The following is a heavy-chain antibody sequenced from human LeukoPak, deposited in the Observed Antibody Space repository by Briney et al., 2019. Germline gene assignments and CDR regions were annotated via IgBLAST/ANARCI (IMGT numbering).Heavy chain of an antibody. D-gene: IGHD6-13*01. V-gene: IGHV3-20*04. CDR2: INWNGGST. J-gene: IGHJ6*03. CDR1: GFTFDDYG. Sequence: GGSLRLSCAASGFTFDDYGMSWVRQAPGKGLEWVSGINWNGGSTGYADSVKGRFTISRDNAKNSLYLQMNSLRAEDTAMYYCARWGSSSWYENYYYYYYMDVWGKGTTVTVSS. CDR3: ARWGSSSWYENYYYYYYMDV.